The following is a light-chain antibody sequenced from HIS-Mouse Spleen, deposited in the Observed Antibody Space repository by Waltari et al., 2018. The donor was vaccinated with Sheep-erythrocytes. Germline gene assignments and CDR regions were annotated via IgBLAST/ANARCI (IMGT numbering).Light chain of an antibody. CDR3: QAWDSSLYV. Sequence: SYELTQPPSVSVSPGQTASIPCSGAKLGDKYACWYQQKPGQSPVLVIYQDNKRPSGIPERFSGSNSGNTATLTISGTQAMDEADYYCQAWDSSLYVFGTGTKVTVL. J-gene: IGLJ1*01. V-gene: IGLV3-1*01. CDR2: QDN. CDR1: KLGDKY.